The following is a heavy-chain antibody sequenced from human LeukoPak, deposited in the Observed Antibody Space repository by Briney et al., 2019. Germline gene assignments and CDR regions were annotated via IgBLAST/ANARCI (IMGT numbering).Heavy chain of an antibody. CDR1: GDSISSGSYC. CDR3: AREGDPDYSSSSIDY. V-gene: IGHV4-61*02. Sequence: SETLSLTCTVSGDSISSGSYCWSWIRQPAGKGLEWIGRIYTSGSTNYSPSLKSRVTISVDPSKNQFSLKLSSVTAADTAIYYCAREGDPDYSSSSIDYWGQGTLVTVSS. J-gene: IGHJ4*02. CDR2: IYTSGST. D-gene: IGHD6-6*01.